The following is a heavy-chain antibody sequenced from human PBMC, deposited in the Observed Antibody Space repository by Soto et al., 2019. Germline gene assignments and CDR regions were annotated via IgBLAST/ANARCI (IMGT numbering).Heavy chain of an antibody. CDR1: GFTFSRYY. D-gene: IGHD2-2*01. V-gene: IGHV1-46*01. Sequence: ASVKVSCKASGFTFSRYYMHWVRQAPGQGPEWMGMINPSGYSTSYAQKFQGRVTMTRDTSTSTVYMELSSLRSEDTAVYYCARDSSATVVVGRAAVEFWWFDPWGQGTLVTVSS. CDR3: ARDSSATVVVGRAAVEFWWFDP. CDR2: INPSGYST. J-gene: IGHJ5*02.